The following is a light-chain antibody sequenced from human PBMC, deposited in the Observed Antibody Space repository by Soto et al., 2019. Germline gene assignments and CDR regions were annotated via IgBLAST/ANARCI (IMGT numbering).Light chain of an antibody. J-gene: IGKJ2*01. V-gene: IGKV1-39*01. CDR1: QSISTY. CDR3: QQYHDSPMNT. Sequence: DIQMTQSPSSLSASVGDRVTITCRASQSISTYLNWYQKKPGKAPKLLIYAASTLQSGVPSRFSGSGSGTDFTLTISRLEPDDSAVYYCQQYHDSPMNTFGQGTKLQIK. CDR2: AAS.